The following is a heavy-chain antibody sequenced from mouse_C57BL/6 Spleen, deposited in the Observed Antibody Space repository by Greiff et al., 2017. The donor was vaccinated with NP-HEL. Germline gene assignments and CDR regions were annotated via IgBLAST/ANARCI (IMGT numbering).Heavy chain of an antibody. Sequence: EVQLQESGPGLVKPSQSLSLTCSVTGYSITSGYYWNWIRQFPGNKLEWMGYISYDGSNNYNPSLKNRISITRDTSKNQFFLKLNSVTTEDTATYYCARGEIYYGNYEVAYWGQGTLVTVSA. CDR3: ARGEIYYGNYEVAY. D-gene: IGHD2-1*01. V-gene: IGHV3-6*01. CDR2: ISYDGSN. CDR1: GYSITSGYY. J-gene: IGHJ3*01.